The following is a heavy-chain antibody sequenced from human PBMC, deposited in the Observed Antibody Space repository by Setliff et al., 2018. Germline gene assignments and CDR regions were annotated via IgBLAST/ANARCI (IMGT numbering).Heavy chain of an antibody. CDR1: GYSFTSYW. J-gene: IGHJ4*02. V-gene: IGHV5-51*01. CDR2: IYPGDSDT. CDR3: ARRPLFGVVIASVAGMEFDY. Sequence: GESLKISCKGSGYSFTSYWIGWVRQMPGKGLKWMGIIYPGDSDTRYSPSFQGQVTISADKSISTAYLQWSSLKASDTAVYYCARRPLFGVVIASVAGMEFDYWGQGIRVTAPQ. D-gene: IGHD3-3*01.